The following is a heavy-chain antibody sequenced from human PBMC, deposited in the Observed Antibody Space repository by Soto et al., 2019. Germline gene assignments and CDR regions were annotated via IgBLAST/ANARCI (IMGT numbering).Heavy chain of an antibody. V-gene: IGHV3-74*01. Sequence: EVQLVESGGGLVQPGGSLRLSCAASGFTFSSSWMHWVHQAPGKGLVWVSRINSGASTTNYAGSVKGRFTISSDNARNTLYLQMDSLTTDDTAVYYCARGPTGWFGYDYWGQGTLVTVSS. CDR2: INSGASTT. CDR3: ARGPTGWFGYDY. CDR1: GFTFSSSW. D-gene: IGHD3-10*01. J-gene: IGHJ4*02.